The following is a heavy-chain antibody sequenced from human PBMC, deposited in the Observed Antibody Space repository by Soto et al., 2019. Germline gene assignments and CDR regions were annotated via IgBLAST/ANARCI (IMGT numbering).Heavy chain of an antibody. CDR3: ARGQVSGMEWLSKSNYYYYYGMDV. CDR1: GGTFSSYA. J-gene: IGHJ6*02. CDR2: IIPIFGTA. Sequence: VASVKVSCKASGGTFSSYAISWVRQAPRQGLEWMGGIIPIFGTANYAQKFQGRVTITADESTSTAYMELSSLRSEDTAVYYCARGQVSGMEWLSKSNYYYYYGMDVWGQGTTLTVSS. V-gene: IGHV1-69*13. D-gene: IGHD3-3*01.